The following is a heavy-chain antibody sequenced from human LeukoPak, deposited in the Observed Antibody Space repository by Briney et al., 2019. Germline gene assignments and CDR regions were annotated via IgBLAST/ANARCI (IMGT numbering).Heavy chain of an antibody. V-gene: IGHV4-59*01. Sequence: SETLSLTCTVSGGSISSYYWGWIRQPPGKGLEWIGYIYYSGSTNYNPSLKSRVTISVDTSKNQFSLKLSSVIAADTAVYYCARDRPYGIAARYYNWFDPWGQGTLVTVSS. J-gene: IGHJ5*02. CDR1: GGSISSYY. D-gene: IGHD6-6*01. CDR3: ARDRPYGIAARYYNWFDP. CDR2: IYYSGST.